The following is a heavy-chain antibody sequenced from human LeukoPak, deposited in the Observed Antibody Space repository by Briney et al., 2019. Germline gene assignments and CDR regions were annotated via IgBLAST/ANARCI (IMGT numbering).Heavy chain of an antibody. J-gene: IGHJ5*02. Sequence: SETLSLTCTVSGGSINSYYGSWIRQPPGKGLECSGYVYYSGSTNYNPSLKRRGTISVDTSKNQFSLKLSSVTAADTAVYYYARTGRYCSSTSCYVGRSVGWFDPWGQGTLVTVSS. V-gene: IGHV4-59*01. D-gene: IGHD2-2*01. CDR3: ARTGRYCSSTSCYVGRSVGWFDP. CDR2: VYYSGST. CDR1: GGSINSYY.